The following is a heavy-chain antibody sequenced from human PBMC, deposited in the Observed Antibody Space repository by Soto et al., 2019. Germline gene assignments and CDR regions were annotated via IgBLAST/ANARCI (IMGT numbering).Heavy chain of an antibody. V-gene: IGHV3-30-3*01. J-gene: IGHJ6*02. Sequence: LRLSCAASGFTFSSYAMHWVRQAPGKGLEWVAVISYDGSNKYYADSVKGRFTISRDNSKNTLYLQMNSLRAEDTAVYYCARDAVDTAISLYGMDVWGQGTTVTVSS. CDR3: ARDAVDTAISLYGMDV. D-gene: IGHD5-18*01. CDR2: ISYDGSNK. CDR1: GFTFSSYA.